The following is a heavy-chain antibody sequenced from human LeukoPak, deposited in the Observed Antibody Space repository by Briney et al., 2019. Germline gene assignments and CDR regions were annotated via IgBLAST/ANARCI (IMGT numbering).Heavy chain of an antibody. J-gene: IGHJ4*02. CDR2: ISYDGSNK. V-gene: IGHV3-30-3*01. CDR1: GFTFSSYA. CDR3: ANSLGYCSSTSCFDFDY. Sequence: GGSLRLSCAASGFTFSSYAMHWVRQAPGKGLEWVAVISYDGSNKYYADSVKGRFTISRDNSKNTLYLQMNSLRAEDTAVYYCANSLGYCSSTSCFDFDYWGQGTRVTVPS. D-gene: IGHD2-2*01.